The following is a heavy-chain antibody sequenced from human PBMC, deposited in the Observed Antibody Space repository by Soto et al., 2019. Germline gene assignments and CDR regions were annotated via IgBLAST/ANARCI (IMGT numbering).Heavy chain of an antibody. CDR1: GGSISSGGYY. J-gene: IGHJ4*02. D-gene: IGHD2-15*01. V-gene: IGHV4-31*03. CDR3: ARVGDCCGGSCYRGHFDS. CDR2: IYYSGST. Sequence: PSETLSLTCTVSGGSISSGGYYWSWIRQHPGKGLEWIGYIYYSGSTYYNPSLKSRVTISMDTSKNQFSLKLSSVTAADTAMYYCARVGDCCGGSCYRGHFDSWGQGTLVTVSS.